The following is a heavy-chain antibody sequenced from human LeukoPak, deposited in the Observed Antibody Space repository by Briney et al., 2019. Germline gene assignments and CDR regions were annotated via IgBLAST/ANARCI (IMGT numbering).Heavy chain of an antibody. CDR2: ISYDGSNK. D-gene: IGHD2-15*01. CDR1: GFSFSSYG. V-gene: IGHV3-30*18. CDR3: AKLNDIVVVVAAFDY. Sequence: GRSLRLSCAASGFSFSSYGMHWVRQAPGKGLEWVAVISYDGSNKYYADSVKGRFTISRDNSKNTLYLQMNSLRAEDTAVYYCAKLNDIVVVVAAFDYWGQGTLVTVSS. J-gene: IGHJ4*02.